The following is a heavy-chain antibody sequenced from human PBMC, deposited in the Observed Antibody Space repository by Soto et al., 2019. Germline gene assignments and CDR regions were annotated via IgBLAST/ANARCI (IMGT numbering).Heavy chain of an antibody. V-gene: IGHV1-58*01. CDR1: GFTFTSSA. CDR3: AADNVQGGYDHNDY. J-gene: IGHJ4*02. D-gene: IGHD5-12*01. Sequence: ASVKVSCKASGFTFTSSAVQWVRQARGQRLEWIGWIVVGSGNTNYAQKSQERVTITRDMSTSTAYMELSSLRSEDTAVYYCAADNVQGGYDHNDYWGQGTLVTVSS. CDR2: IVVGSGNT.